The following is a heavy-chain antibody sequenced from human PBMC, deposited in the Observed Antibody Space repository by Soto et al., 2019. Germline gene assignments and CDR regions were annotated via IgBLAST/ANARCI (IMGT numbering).Heavy chain of an antibody. V-gene: IGHV3-9*01. CDR3: AAHAESRSGWRYYYYYYMDV. D-gene: IGHD6-19*01. Sequence: GGSLRLSCAASGFTFDDYAMHWVRQAPGKGLEWVSGISWNSGSIGYADSVKGRFTISRDNAKNSLYLQMNSLRAEDTALYYCAAHAESRSGWRYYYYYYMDVWGKGTTVTVSS. CDR1: GFTFDDYA. J-gene: IGHJ6*03. CDR2: ISWNSGSI.